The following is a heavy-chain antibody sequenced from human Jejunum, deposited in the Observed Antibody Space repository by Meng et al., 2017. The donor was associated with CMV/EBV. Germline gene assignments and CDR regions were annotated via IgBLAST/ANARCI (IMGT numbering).Heavy chain of an antibody. V-gene: IGHV4-61*01. Sequence: TCTVSGGSVSIGSYYWSWIRQPPGKGLEWIGYIYYTGSTDYNPSLKSRVTISRDTSKNQFSLKLSSVTAADTAVYYCARRFFAFNIWGQGTMVTIS. CDR2: IYYTGST. J-gene: IGHJ3*02. D-gene: IGHD3-3*01. CDR3: ARRFFAFNI. CDR1: GGSVSIGSYY.